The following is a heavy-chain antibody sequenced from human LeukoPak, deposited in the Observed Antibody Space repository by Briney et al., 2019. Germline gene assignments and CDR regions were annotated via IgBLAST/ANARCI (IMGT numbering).Heavy chain of an antibody. CDR3: ARDRATVTTFLGY. CDR1: GFTFSNYW. D-gene: IGHD4-17*01. V-gene: IGHV3-74*01. CDR2: IYNDGSST. J-gene: IGHJ4*02. Sequence: PGGSLRLSCAASGFTFSNYWMHWVRQAPGQGLVWVSRIYNDGSSTSYADSVKGRFTISRDNSKNTLYLQMNSLRAEDTAVYYCARDRATVTTFLGYWGQGTLVTVSS.